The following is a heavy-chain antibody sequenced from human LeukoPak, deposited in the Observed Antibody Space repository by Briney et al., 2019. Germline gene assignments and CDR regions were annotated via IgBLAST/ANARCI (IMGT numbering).Heavy chain of an antibody. J-gene: IGHJ4*02. CDR3: ATYRQVLLPFES. D-gene: IGHD5-18*01. Sequence: PGGSLRLSCAASGFTFSTFAMIWVRQPPGKGLEWVSSIFPSGGEIHYADSVRGRFTISRDNSKSLLSLQMNSLRAEDTAIYYCATYRQVLLPFESWGQGTLATVSS. CDR2: IFPSGGEI. CDR1: GFTFSTFA. V-gene: IGHV3-23*01.